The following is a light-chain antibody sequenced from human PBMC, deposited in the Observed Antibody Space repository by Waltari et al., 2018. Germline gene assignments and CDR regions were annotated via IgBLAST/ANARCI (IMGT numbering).Light chain of an antibody. J-gene: IGKJ1*01. CDR3: QQYNNWPPST. Sequence: EIVLTQSPVTLYVSPGETAPLSCRASESIATNLAWYQHSPGQAPRLLIFHASTRATGIPAKFTGSGSGTEFTLTISSLQSEDFAVYYCQQYNNWPPSTFGQGTKVEI. CDR1: ESIATN. CDR2: HAS. V-gene: IGKV3-15*01.